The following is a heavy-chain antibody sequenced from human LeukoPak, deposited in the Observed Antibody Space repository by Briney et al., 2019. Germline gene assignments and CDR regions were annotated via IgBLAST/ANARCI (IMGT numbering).Heavy chain of an antibody. CDR2: IKQDGNEK. J-gene: IGHJ4*02. V-gene: IGHV3-7*01. CDR1: GFTFSSYW. Sequence: QPGGSLRLSCAASGFTFSSYWMSWVRQAPGKGLEWVANIKQDGNEKYYVDSVKGRFTISRDNAKNSLYLQMNSLRAEDTAVYYCAREDHYQLLLYYFDYWGQGTLVTVSS. D-gene: IGHD2-2*01. CDR3: AREDHYQLLLYYFDY.